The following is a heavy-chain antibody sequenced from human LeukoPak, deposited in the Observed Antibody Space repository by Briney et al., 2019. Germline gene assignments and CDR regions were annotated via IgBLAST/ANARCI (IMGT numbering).Heavy chain of an antibody. CDR1: GYTFTSYD. Sequence: ASVKVSCKASGYTFTSYDINWVRQATGQGLEGMGWMNPNSGNTGYAQKFQGRVTMTRNTSISTAYMELSSLRSEDTAVYYCARGCIAAGGAFDIRGQGTMVTVSS. D-gene: IGHD6-13*01. V-gene: IGHV1-8*01. CDR3: ARGCIAAGGAFDI. CDR2: MNPNSGNT. J-gene: IGHJ3*02.